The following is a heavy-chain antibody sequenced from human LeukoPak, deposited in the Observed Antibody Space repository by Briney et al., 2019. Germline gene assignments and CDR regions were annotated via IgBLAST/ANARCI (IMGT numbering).Heavy chain of an antibody. D-gene: IGHD3-10*01. Sequence: SETLSLTCTVSGGSISSSSYYWGWIRQPPGKGLEWIGSIYHSGSTYYNPSLKSRVTISVDTSKNQFSLKLSSVTAADTAVYYCAREAYGHFDYWGQGTLVTVSS. V-gene: IGHV4-39*07. J-gene: IGHJ4*02. CDR1: GGSISSSSYY. CDR2: IYHSGST. CDR3: AREAYGHFDY.